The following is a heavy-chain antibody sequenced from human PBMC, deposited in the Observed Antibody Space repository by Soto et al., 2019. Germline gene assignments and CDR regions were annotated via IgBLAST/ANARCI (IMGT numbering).Heavy chain of an antibody. J-gene: IGHJ6*02. Sequence: SETLSLTCAVYGGSFIGYYWSWIRQHPGKGLEWIGYNYYSGITYYNPSLKSRVTISLDTSKNQFSLKLSSVTAADTAVYYCARGSSIAGLYYGMDVWGQGTTVTVSS. V-gene: IGHV4-34*09. CDR1: GGSFIGYY. D-gene: IGHD6-6*01. CDR3: ARGSSIAGLYYGMDV. CDR2: NYYSGIT.